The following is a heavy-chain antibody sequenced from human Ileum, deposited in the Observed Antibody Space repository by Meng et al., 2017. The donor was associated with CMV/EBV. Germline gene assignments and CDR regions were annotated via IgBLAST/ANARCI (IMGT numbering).Heavy chain of an antibody. Sequence: SVKVSCKASGGTFSSYAITWVRQAPGQGLKWMGEIIPVFGTPDYAQKFQGRVTITTDESTSTAYMDLSSLRSEDTAVYYCAGRRYGGSYYTWIDPWGQGTLVTVSS. V-gene: IGHV1-69*05. CDR3: AGRRYGGSYYTWIDP. CDR2: IIPVFGTP. CDR1: GGTFSSYA. D-gene: IGHD1-26*01. J-gene: IGHJ5*02.